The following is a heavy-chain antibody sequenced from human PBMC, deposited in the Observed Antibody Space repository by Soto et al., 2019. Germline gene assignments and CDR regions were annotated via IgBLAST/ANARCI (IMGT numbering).Heavy chain of an antibody. CDR2: ISGSGGGT. CDR3: ARGDFTVTDYYYYGMDV. Sequence: PGGSLRLSCAASGFTFSSYAMSWVRQAPWKGLEWVSSISGSGGGTDYADSVKGRFTVSRDNSKNTLYLQMNGLRAEDTAVYYCARGDFTVTDYYYYGMDVWGQGTTVTVSS. V-gene: IGHV3-23*01. CDR1: GFTFSSYA. D-gene: IGHD4-4*01. J-gene: IGHJ6*02.